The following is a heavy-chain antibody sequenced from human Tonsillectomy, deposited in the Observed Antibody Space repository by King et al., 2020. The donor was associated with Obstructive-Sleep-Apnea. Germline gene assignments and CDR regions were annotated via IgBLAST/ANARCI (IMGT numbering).Heavy chain of an antibody. V-gene: IGHV4-31*03. Sequence: VQLQESGPGLVKPSQTLSLTCTVSGGSINSVGYYWTWIRQHPGKGLEWIGYIYYSGSTYYNPSLKSRVTISVDTSKNQFSLRLSSVTAADTAGYYCARAVDGSGSYSYYYNAMDVWGQGTTVTVSS. J-gene: IGHJ6*02. CDR1: GGSINSVGYY. D-gene: IGHD3-10*01. CDR3: ARAVDGSGSYSYYYNAMDV. CDR2: IYYSGST.